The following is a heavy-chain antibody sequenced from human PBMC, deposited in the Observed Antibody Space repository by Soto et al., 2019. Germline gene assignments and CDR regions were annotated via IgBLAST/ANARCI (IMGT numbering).Heavy chain of an antibody. CDR2: IDYSGST. CDR3: VGDTYGGLSGDPFDY. D-gene: IGHD3-10*01. CDR1: GGSVSSSSFY. J-gene: IGHJ4*02. Sequence: QVQLQESGPGLVKPSETLSLTCAVSGGSVSSSSFYWTWIRQPPGKELEWIGNIDYSGSTKYTPSLRRRVTTTIATYKNQFSLKLSAVTAEDTAIYSCVGDTYGGLSGDPFDYWGQGTLVTVSS. V-gene: IGHV4-61*01.